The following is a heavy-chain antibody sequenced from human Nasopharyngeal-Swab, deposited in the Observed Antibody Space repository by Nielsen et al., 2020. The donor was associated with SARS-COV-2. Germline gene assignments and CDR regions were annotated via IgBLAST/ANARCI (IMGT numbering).Heavy chain of an antibody. Sequence: GGSLRLSCAASGFPFSSYAMSWVRQAPGKGLEWVSGFSGSGDSTYYADSVKGRFTISRDSTKNKLYKQMNSLRAEDTALYYCAKSMYYFVSGSYTLDYWGQGTLVTVSS. CDR2: FSGSGDST. V-gene: IGHV3-23*01. CDR3: AKSMYYFVSGSYTLDY. CDR1: GFPFSSYA. D-gene: IGHD3-10*01. J-gene: IGHJ4*02.